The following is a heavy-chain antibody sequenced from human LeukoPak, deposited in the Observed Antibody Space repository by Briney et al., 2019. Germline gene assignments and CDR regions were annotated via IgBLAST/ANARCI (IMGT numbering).Heavy chain of an antibody. V-gene: IGHV3-7*01. D-gene: IGHD2/OR15-2a*01. Sequence: GGSLTLSCAASGFPFSNFWMTWVCQTPGKGLEWVANIKPDASENYYVDSVKGRFAISSDNAQNSFYLQMNSLSADDTALYYFARYRGSTCYDLYDFWGQGAGVTVSS. CDR1: GFPFSNFW. CDR2: IKPDASEN. J-gene: IGHJ4*02. CDR3: ARYRGSTCYDLYDF.